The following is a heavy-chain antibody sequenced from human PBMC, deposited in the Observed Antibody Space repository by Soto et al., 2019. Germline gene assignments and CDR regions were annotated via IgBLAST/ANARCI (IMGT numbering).Heavy chain of an antibody. CDR3: AKDRVVVAPAAASRTWYFDD. Sequence: EVQLLESGGGLAQPGGSLRLSCAASGFTFSNYAMSWVRQAPGKGLEWVSAIIGSGAGTYYADSVKGRFTISRDNSKNPLYLQMNSLRAEDPALYYCAKDRVVVAPAAASRTWYFDDWGQGTLVTVSS. CDR1: GFTFSNYA. J-gene: IGHJ4*02. CDR2: IIGSGAGT. V-gene: IGHV3-23*01. D-gene: IGHD2-2*01.